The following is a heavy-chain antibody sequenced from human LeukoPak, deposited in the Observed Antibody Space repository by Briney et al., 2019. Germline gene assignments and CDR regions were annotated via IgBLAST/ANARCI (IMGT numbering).Heavy chain of an antibody. D-gene: IGHD6-19*01. CDR1: GFTFSSYS. CDR3: ATHFRKAVAGDEGYEHI. CDR2: ISGISTTI. V-gene: IGHV3-48*02. Sequence: PGGSLRLSCAASGFTFSSYSMNWVRQAPGKGLEWVSYISGISTTIYYADSVKGRFTTSRDNAKNSLYLQMDSLRDEDTAVYYCATHFRKAVAGDEGYEHIWGQGTMVTVSS. J-gene: IGHJ3*02.